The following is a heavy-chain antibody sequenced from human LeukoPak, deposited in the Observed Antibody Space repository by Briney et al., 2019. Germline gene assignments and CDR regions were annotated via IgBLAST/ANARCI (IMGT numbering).Heavy chain of an antibody. V-gene: IGHV4-30-2*01. CDR3: ARRSTGDDY. CDR2: IYHSGST. CDR1: GGSISSGGYS. Sequence: SETLSLTCAVSGGSISSGGYSWSWIRQPPGKGLEWIGYIYHSGSTYYNPSLKSRVTISVDTSKNQFSLKLSSVTAADTAVYYCARRSTGDDYWGQGTLVTVSS. D-gene: IGHD1-1*01. J-gene: IGHJ4*02.